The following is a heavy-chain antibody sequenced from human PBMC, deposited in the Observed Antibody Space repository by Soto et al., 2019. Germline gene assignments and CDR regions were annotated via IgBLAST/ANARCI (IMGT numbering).Heavy chain of an antibody. J-gene: IGHJ5*02. CDR3: ARTDVASRNVVITP. V-gene: IGHV4-31*03. D-gene: IGHD3-22*01. Sequence: QVQLQESGPGLVKPSQTLSLTCTVSGGSISSGGYYWSWIRQHPGKGLEWIGYIYYSGSTYYNPSLMSRVTISVDTSKNQFSLKLSAVTAADTAVYYWARTDVASRNVVITPWGQGTLVTVSS. CDR2: IYYSGST. CDR1: GGSISSGGYY.